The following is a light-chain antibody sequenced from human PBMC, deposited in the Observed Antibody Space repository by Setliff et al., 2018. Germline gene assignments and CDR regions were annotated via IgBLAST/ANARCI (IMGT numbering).Light chain of an antibody. CDR2: DVS. J-gene: IGLJ1*01. Sequence: QSALAQSASVSGSPGQSISISCTGTSSDIGDYNYVSWYQHHPGKAPKVIIYDVSKRPSGVSNRFSGSKSGNTVSLTISGLQAEDEADYYCCSYTSGTTYVFGTGTKVTVL. CDR1: SSDIGDYNY. V-gene: IGLV2-14*03. CDR3: CSYTSGTTYV.